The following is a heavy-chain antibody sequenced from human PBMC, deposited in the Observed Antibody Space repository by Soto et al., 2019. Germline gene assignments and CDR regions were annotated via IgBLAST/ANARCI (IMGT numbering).Heavy chain of an antibody. D-gene: IGHD5-12*01. J-gene: IGHJ3*02. CDR1: GFIFSSHG. CDR3: AREGRATRDASDI. Sequence: QVQLVESGGRVVQPGTSLRLSCAASGFIFSSHGMRWVRQAPGKGLELVAAVWYDGGNAYYSDSVKGRFTISRDNSNNTLYLQMNSLRVEDTAIYSCAREGRATRDASDIWGQGTMVTVSS. CDR2: VWYDGGNA. V-gene: IGHV3-33*01.